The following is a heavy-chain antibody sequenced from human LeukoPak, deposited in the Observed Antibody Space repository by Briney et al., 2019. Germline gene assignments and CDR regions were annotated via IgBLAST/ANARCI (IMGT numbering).Heavy chain of an antibody. Sequence: SETLSLTCTVSGGSISSYYWSWIRQPPGKGLEWIGYIYYSGSTNYNPSLKSRVTISVDTSKNQFSLKLSSVTAEDTAVYYCARAYYHDSSDYYFPLDYWGQGTLVTVSS. CDR1: GGSISSYY. CDR3: ARAYYHDSSDYYFPLDY. J-gene: IGHJ4*02. D-gene: IGHD3-22*01. CDR2: IYYSGST. V-gene: IGHV4-59*01.